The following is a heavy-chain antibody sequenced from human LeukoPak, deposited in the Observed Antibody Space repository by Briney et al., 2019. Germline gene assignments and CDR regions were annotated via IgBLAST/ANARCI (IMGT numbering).Heavy chain of an antibody. CDR3: AKPVGYCSGGSCYSVDY. J-gene: IGHJ4*02. CDR1: GFTFSSYA. V-gene: IGHV3-23*01. D-gene: IGHD2-15*01. CDR2: ISGSGGST. Sequence: GGSLRLSCAASGFTFSSYAMSWVRQAPGKGLEWVSAISGSGGSTYYADFVKGRFSISRDNSKNTLYLQMNSLRAEDTAVYYCAKPVGYCSGGSCYSVDYWGQGTLVTVSS.